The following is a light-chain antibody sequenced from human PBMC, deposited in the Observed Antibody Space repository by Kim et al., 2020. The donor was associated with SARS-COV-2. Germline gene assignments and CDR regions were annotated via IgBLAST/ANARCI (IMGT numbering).Light chain of an antibody. CDR1: NIGSKN. Sequence: VSVALGQTARITCGGNNIGSKNVHWYQQKTGQAPVLVIYRDSNRPSGIPERFSGSNSGNTGTLTISRAQAGDEADYYWQVWDSSTVVFGGGTQLTVL. CDR2: RDS. J-gene: IGLJ2*01. V-gene: IGLV3-9*01. CDR3: QVWDSSTVV.